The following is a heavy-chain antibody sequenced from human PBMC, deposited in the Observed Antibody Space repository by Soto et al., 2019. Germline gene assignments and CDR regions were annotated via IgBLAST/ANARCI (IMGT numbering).Heavy chain of an antibody. J-gene: IGHJ5*02. V-gene: IGHV1-8*01. CDR1: GYTFTSYD. CDR3: ARERSAAGTGWFDP. Sequence: ASVKVSCKASGYTFTSYDINWVRQATGQGLEWMGWMNPNSGNTGYAQKFQGSVTMTRNTSISTAYMELSSLRSEDTAVYYCARERSAAGTGWFDPWGQGTLVTVSS. D-gene: IGHD6-13*01. CDR2: MNPNSGNT.